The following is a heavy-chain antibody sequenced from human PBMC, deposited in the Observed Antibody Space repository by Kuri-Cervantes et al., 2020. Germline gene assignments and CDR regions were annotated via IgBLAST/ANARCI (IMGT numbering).Heavy chain of an antibody. D-gene: IGHD5-12*01. Sequence: ASVKVSCKASGYTFTSYAMHWVRQAPGQRLEWMGWINAGNGNTKYSQKFQGRVTITRDTSASTAYMGLSSLRSEDTAVYYCARGRGYSGRYFDYWGQGTLVTVSS. V-gene: IGHV1-3*01. CDR1: GYTFTSYA. CDR2: INAGNGNT. J-gene: IGHJ4*02. CDR3: ARGRGYSGRYFDY.